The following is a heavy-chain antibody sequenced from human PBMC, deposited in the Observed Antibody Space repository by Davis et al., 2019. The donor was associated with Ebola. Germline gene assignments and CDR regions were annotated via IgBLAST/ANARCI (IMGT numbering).Heavy chain of an antibody. V-gene: IGHV1-8*01. D-gene: IGHD3-10*01. CDR1: GYTFTSYN. CDR3: ARGGPWFGELLFREDFDY. Sequence: AASVKVSCKASGYTFTSYNINWVRQATGQGLEWMGWMNPNSGNTGYAQKFQGRVTMTRNTSISTAYMELSSLRSEDTAVYYCARGGPWFGELLFREDFDYWGQGTLVTVSS. CDR2: MNPNSGNT. J-gene: IGHJ4*02.